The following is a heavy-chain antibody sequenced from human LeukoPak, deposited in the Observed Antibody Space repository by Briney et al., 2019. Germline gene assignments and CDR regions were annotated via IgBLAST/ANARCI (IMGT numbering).Heavy chain of an antibody. CDR1: GYTLTGYC. CDR3: ASDLGISGWYAPPLGYFDY. D-gene: IGHD6-19*01. J-gene: IGHJ4*02. V-gene: IGHV1-2*02. Sequence: ASVKVSCKASGYTLTGYCMHWVRQAPGQGLEWMGWINPKSGGTNFAQKFQGRVTLTRDTSISTTYMELGRLTSDDTAVYYCASDLGISGWYAPPLGYFDYWGQGTLVTVSS. CDR2: INPKSGGT.